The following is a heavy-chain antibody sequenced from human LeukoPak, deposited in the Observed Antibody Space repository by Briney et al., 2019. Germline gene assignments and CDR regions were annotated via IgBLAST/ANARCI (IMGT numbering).Heavy chain of an antibody. V-gene: IGHV4-59*08. CDR2: IYYTGST. CDR3: ARGWEVVVAATCDAFDI. J-gene: IGHJ3*02. Sequence: PSETLSLTCTVSGGSINKYSWSWIRQSPEKGLEWIGYIYYTGSTNYNPSLKSRVTISVDTSKNQFSLKLSSVTAADTAVYYCARGWEVVVAATCDAFDIWGQGTMVTVSS. D-gene: IGHD2-15*01. CDR1: GGSINKYS.